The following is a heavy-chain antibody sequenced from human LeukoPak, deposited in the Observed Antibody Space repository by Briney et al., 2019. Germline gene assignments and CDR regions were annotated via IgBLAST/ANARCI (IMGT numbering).Heavy chain of an antibody. D-gene: IGHD2-21*02. CDR1: GGSLSSGDYS. CDR3: ARDHSVTGYWYFDL. J-gene: IGHJ2*01. V-gene: IGHV4-30-2*01. Sequence: SETLSLTCAVSGGSLSSGDYSWSWIRQPPGKGLEWIGYIYHSGSTYYNPSLESRVTISLDRSKNQFSLKLSSVTAADTAVYYCARDHSVTGYWYFDLRGRGTLVTVSS. CDR2: IYHSGST.